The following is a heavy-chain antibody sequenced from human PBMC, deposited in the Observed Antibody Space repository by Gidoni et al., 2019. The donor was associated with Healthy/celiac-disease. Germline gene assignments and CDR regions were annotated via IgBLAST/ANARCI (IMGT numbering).Heavy chain of an antibody. V-gene: IGHV1-3*01. D-gene: IGHD2-15*01. J-gene: IGHJ3*02. CDR3: ARAYCSGGSCYSAAFDI. CDR2: INAGNGNT. CDR1: GYTFTSYA. Sequence: QVQLVQSGAEVKKPGASVTVSCKASGYTFTSYAMHWVRQAPGQRLEWMGWINAGNGNTKYSQKFQGRVTITRDTSASTAYMELSSLRSEDTAVYYCARAYCSGGSCYSAAFDIWGQGTMVTVSS.